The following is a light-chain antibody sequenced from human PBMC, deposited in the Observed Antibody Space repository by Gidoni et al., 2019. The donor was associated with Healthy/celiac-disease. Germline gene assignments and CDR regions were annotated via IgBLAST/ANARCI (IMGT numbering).Light chain of an antibody. CDR3: QKYNSAPVT. V-gene: IGKV1-27*01. CDR2: AAS. CDR1: QGISNY. J-gene: IGKJ3*01. Sequence: DIQMTQSPSSLSASVGDRVTITCRASQGISNYLAWYQQKPGKVPKRLIYAASTLQSGVPSRFSGIGSVTDFTLTISSLQPEDGATYYCQKYNSAPVTFXPXTKVDIK.